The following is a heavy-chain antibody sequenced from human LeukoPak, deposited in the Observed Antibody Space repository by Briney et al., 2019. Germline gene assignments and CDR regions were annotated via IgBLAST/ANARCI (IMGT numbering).Heavy chain of an antibody. Sequence: PGGSLRLSCAASGFTFSSYAMTWVRQAPGKGLKWVSVIYSGGSTYYADSVKGRFTISRDNSKNTLYLQMNSLRAEDTAVYYCARDLGSSWFGYFDYWGQGTLVTVSS. D-gene: IGHD6-13*01. CDR3: ARDLGSSWFGYFDY. V-gene: IGHV3-53*01. CDR1: GFTFSSYA. J-gene: IGHJ4*02. CDR2: IYSGGST.